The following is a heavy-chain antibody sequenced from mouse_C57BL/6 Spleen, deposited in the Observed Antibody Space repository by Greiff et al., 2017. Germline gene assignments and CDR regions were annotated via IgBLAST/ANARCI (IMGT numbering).Heavy chain of an antibody. V-gene: IGHV5-6*01. D-gene: IGHD1-1*01. CDR3: ARHDGSSFDY. Sequence: EVQLVESGGDLVKPGGSLKLSCAASGFTFSSYGMSWVRQTPDKRLEWVATISSGGSYTYYPDSVKGRFTISRDNAKNTLYLQMSSLKSEDTAMYYCARHDGSSFDYWGQGTTLTVSS. CDR2: ISSGGSYT. J-gene: IGHJ2*01. CDR1: GFTFSSYG.